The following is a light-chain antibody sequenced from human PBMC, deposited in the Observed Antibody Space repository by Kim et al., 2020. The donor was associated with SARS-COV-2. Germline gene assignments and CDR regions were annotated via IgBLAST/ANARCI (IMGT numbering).Light chain of an antibody. J-gene: IGKJ2*01. V-gene: IGKV3-15*01. CDR3: QQYNNWPPVA. CDR2: GAT. CDR1: QRISGN. Sequence: PGETATLSCKASQRISGNLAWYQQRPGQTPGLLIYGATSRATGVPVRFSGSQSGTEFNLTISSLQSEDFAVYYCQQYNNWPPVAFGQGTKLEI.